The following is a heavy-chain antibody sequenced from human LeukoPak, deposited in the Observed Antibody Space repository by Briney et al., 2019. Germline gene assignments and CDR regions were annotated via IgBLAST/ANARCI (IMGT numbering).Heavy chain of an antibody. CDR1: GYTLTELS. CDR2: FDPEDGET. J-gene: IGHJ4*02. Sequence: GASVKVSCKVSGYTLTELSMHWVRQAPGKGLEWMGGFDPEDGETIYAQKFQGRVTMTEDTSTDTAYMELSSLRSEDTAVYYCATVPRGIMGATRPFDYWGQGTLVTVSS. CDR3: ATVPRGIMGATRPFDY. D-gene: IGHD1-26*01. V-gene: IGHV1-24*01.